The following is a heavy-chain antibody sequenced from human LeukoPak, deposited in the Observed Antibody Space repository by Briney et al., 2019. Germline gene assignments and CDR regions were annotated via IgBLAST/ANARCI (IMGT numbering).Heavy chain of an antibody. CDR1: GGSISSYY. CDR2: IYTSGST. V-gene: IGHV4-4*07. Sequence: PSETLSLTCTVSGGSISSYYWSLIRQPAGKGLEWIGRIYTSGSTNYNPSLKSRVTMSVDTSKNQFSLKLSSVTAADTAVYYCARARPDYYDSSGYFWFDPWGQGTLVTVSS. CDR3: ARARPDYYDSSGYFWFDP. J-gene: IGHJ5*02. D-gene: IGHD3-22*01.